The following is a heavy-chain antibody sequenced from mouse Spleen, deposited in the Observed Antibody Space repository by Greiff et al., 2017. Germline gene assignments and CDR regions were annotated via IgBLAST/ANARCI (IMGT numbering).Heavy chain of an antibody. D-gene: IGHD1-1*01. CDR1: GYTFTDYY. V-gene: IGHV1-26*01. CDR3: ARHYGSSPWFAY. Sequence: VQLLQSGPELVKPGASVKISCKASGYTFTDYYMNWVKQSHGKSLEWIGDINPNNGGTSYNQKFKGKATLTVDKSSSTAYMELRSLTSEDSAVYYCARHYGSSPWFAYWGQGTLVTVSA. J-gene: IGHJ3*01. CDR2: INPNNGGT.